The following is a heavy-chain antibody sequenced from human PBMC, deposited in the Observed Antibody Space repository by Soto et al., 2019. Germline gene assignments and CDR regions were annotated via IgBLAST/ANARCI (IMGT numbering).Heavy chain of an antibody. CDR1: GFTFSNFA. V-gene: IGHV3-23*01. D-gene: IGHD2-2*01. J-gene: IGHJ4*02. CDR3: AKGPTLVFPQLGN. CDR2: ISGGATST. Sequence: EVQLLESGGGLVQPGGSLRLSCAASGFTFSNFAMSWVRQAPGKGLEWVSAISGGATSTYYADIVKGRFTISRDNSKNTLSLQMTGLRVENTPLYYCAKGPTLVFPQLGNWGPGTLVTVS.